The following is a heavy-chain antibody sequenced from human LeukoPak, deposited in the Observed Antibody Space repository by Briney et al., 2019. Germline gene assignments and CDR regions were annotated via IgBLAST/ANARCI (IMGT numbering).Heavy chain of an antibody. CDR1: GGTFSSYT. CDR3: ATAGRIVGATIFDY. D-gene: IGHD1-26*01. V-gene: IGHV1-24*01. J-gene: IGHJ4*02. Sequence: GASVKVSCKASGGTFSSYTISWVRQAPGKGLEWMGGFDPEDGETIYAQKFQGRVTMTEDTSTDTAYMELSSLRSEDTAVYYCATAGRIVGATIFDYWGQGTLVTVSS. CDR2: FDPEDGET.